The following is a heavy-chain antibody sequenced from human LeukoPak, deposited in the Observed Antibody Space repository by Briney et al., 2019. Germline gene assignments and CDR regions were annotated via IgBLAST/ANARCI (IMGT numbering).Heavy chain of an antibody. CDR2: ISSGGIT. J-gene: IGHJ4*02. D-gene: IGHD6-13*01. CDR3: TTGEQEDLQFAAAGPPGDY. V-gene: IGHV3-53*01. CDR1: GFTVSSNY. Sequence: PGGSLRLSCAASGFTVSSNYMNWVRQAPGKGLEWVSVISSGGITNYADSVKGRFTISRDNSKNTLHLQMNSLRAEDTAVYYCTTGEQEDLQFAAAGPPGDYWGQGTLVTVSS.